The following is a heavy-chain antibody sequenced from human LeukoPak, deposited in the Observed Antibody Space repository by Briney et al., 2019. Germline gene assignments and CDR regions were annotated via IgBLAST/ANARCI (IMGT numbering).Heavy chain of an antibody. Sequence: GGSLRLTCAASGFTFSSYAMSWVRQAPGKGLEWVSAISGSGGSTYYADSVKGRFTISRDNSKNTLYLQMNSLRAEDTAVYYCAKSQVATSLRYYFDYWGQGTLVTVSS. J-gene: IGHJ4*02. V-gene: IGHV3-23*01. CDR2: ISGSGGST. CDR3: AKSQVATSLRYYFDY. D-gene: IGHD5-12*01. CDR1: GFTFSSYA.